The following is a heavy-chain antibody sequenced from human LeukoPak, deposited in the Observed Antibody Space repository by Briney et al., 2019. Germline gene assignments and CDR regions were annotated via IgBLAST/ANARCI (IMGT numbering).Heavy chain of an antibody. V-gene: IGHV3-21*01. CDR3: ARDFPGLVVAAIDY. CDR2: ISSNSKYI. Sequence: GRSLRLSCAVSGFTLSTYSLNWVRHAPGKGLECVSSISSNSKYIFYADSVKGRFTISRDNAKNSLYLQMNSLRGEDTAVYYCARDFPGLVVAAIDYWGQGTLVTVSS. J-gene: IGHJ4*02. CDR1: GFTLSTYS. D-gene: IGHD6-19*01.